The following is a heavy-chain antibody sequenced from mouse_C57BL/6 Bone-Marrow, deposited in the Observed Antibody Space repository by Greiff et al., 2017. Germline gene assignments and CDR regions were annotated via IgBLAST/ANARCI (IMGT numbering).Heavy chain of an antibody. CDR3: AGEGYGGSGGYFDF. J-gene: IGHJ1*03. CDR1: GFTFSSYA. Sequence: EVKVVESGGGLVKPGGSLKLSCAASGFTFSSYAMSWVRQTPEKGLEWVATISDGGSYPYYPDNVKGRFTISRDNAKNNLYLQMSHLKSEDTAMYYCAGEGYGGSGGYFDFWGKGTTVTVSS. CDR2: ISDGGSYP. D-gene: IGHD1-1*01. V-gene: IGHV5-4*01.